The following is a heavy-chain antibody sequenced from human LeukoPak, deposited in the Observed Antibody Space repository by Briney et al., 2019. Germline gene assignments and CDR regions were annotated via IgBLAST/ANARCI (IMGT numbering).Heavy chain of an antibody. J-gene: IGHJ4*02. Sequence: SETLSLTCAVYGGSFSGYYWSWIRQPPGKGLEWIGEINHSGSTNYNPSLKSRVTISVDPSKNQFSLKLSSVTAADTAVYYCARGDCSSTSCYTFDYWGQGTLVTVSS. CDR1: GGSFSGYY. D-gene: IGHD2-2*02. CDR2: INHSGST. V-gene: IGHV4-34*01. CDR3: ARGDCSSTSCYTFDY.